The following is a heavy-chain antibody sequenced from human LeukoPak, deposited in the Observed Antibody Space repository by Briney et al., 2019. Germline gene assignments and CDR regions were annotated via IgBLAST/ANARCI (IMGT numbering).Heavy chain of an antibody. J-gene: IGHJ4*02. D-gene: IGHD5-18*01. CDR2: INTNTGNP. CDR3: ARPLNTAMVY. V-gene: IGHV7-4-1*02. Sequence: ASVKVSCKASGYTFTRFSMNWVRQAPGQGLEWMGWINTNTGNPTYAQGFTGRFVFSLDTSVSTAYLQWSSLKASDTAMYYCARPLNTAMVYWGQGTLVTVSS. CDR1: GYTFTRFS.